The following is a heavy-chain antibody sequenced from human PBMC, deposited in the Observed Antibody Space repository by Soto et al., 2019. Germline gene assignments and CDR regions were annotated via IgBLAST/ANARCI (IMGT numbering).Heavy chain of an antibody. J-gene: IGHJ4*02. CDR2: ITSSSSYI. D-gene: IGHD3-16*01. V-gene: IGHV3-21*01. CDR3: ARDIGFDYVN. CDR1: GFTFSLYS. Sequence: PGGSLRLSCAASGFTFSLYSMIWVRQAPGKGLEWVASITSSSSYIYYEDSLKGRFTISRDNAKNSLFLQLDSLRAEDTAVYFCARDIGFDYVNWGQGTLVTVSS.